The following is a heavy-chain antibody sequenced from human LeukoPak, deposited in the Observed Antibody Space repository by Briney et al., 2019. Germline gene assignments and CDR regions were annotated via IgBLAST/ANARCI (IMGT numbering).Heavy chain of an antibody. CDR2: IIPILGIA. J-gene: IGHJ4*02. D-gene: IGHD5-12*01. Sequence: ASVKVSCKASGGTFSSYAISWVRQAPGQGLEWMGRIIPILGIANYAQKFQGRVTITADKSTSTAYMELSSLRSEDTAVYYCASGAPTTAVYYFDYWGQGTLVTVSS. CDR1: GGTFSSYA. CDR3: ASGAPTTAVYYFDY. V-gene: IGHV1-69*04.